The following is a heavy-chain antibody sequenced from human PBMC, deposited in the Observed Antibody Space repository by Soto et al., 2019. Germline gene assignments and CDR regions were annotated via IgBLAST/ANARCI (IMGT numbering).Heavy chain of an antibody. Sequence: GGSLRLSCAASGFTFSSYGMHWVRQAPGKGLEWVAVISYDGSNKYYADSVKGRFTISRDNSKNTLYLQMNSLRAEDTAVYYCAKDYYDSSYYYYYYYGMDVWGQGTTVTVS. CDR3: AKDYYDSSYYYYYYYGMDV. V-gene: IGHV3-30*18. CDR2: ISYDGSNK. J-gene: IGHJ6*02. CDR1: GFTFSSYG. D-gene: IGHD3-22*01.